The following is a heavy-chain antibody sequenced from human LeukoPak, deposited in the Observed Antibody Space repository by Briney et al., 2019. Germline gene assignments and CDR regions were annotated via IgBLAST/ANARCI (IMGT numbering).Heavy chain of an antibody. CDR3: VSGWYPQADY. D-gene: IGHD6-13*01. Sequence: TSETLSLTCAVYGGSFSGYYWSWIRQPPGKGLEWIGEINHSGSTNYNPSLKSRVTISVDTSKNQFSLKLSSVTAADTAVYYCVSGWYPQADYWGQGTLVTVSS. CDR1: GGSFSGYY. J-gene: IGHJ4*02. V-gene: IGHV4-34*01. CDR2: INHSGST.